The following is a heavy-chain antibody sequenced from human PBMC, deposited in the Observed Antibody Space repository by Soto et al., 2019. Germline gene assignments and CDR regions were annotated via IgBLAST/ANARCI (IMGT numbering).Heavy chain of an antibody. J-gene: IGHJ6*02. V-gene: IGHV4-39*01. CDR3: ARHGGYFDWLLQNGPYYYGMDV. CDR2: IYYSGST. D-gene: IGHD3-9*01. CDR1: GGSISSSSYY. Sequence: SETLSLTCTVSGGSISSSSYYWCWIRQPPGKGLEWIGSIYYSGSTYYNPSLKSRVTISVDTSKNQFSLKLSSVTAADTAVYYCARHGGYFDWLLQNGPYYYGMDVWGQGTTVTVSS.